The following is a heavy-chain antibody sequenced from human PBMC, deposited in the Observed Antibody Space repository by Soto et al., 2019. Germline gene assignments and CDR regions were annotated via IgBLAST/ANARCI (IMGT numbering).Heavy chain of an antibody. CDR3: TRGPRPTSTGTGAF. D-gene: IGHD1-1*01. V-gene: IGHV3-74*01. Sequence: GSLGLSCAASGVTVSMYCIHWVRRVPGKGPEWVSRINDDRISTHYADSVKGRFTISRDNAKNTLYLQMNALRVEDTGAYYCTRGPRPTSTGTGAFWGQGTLVTVSS. CDR2: INDDRIST. J-gene: IGHJ4*02. CDR1: GVTVSMYC.